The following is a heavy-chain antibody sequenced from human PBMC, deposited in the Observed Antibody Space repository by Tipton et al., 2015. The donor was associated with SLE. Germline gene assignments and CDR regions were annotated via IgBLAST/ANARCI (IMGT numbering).Heavy chain of an antibody. D-gene: IGHD3-3*01. CDR3: AKSPGDFWSGLGY. V-gene: IGHV4-34*01. Sequence: TLSLTCAVYGGSSSGYYWSWIRQPPGKGLEWIGEINHSGSTNYNPSLKSRVTISVDTSKNQFSLKLSSVTAADTAVYYCAKSPGDFWSGLGYWGQGTLVSVSS. J-gene: IGHJ4*02. CDR2: INHSGST. CDR1: GGSSSGYY.